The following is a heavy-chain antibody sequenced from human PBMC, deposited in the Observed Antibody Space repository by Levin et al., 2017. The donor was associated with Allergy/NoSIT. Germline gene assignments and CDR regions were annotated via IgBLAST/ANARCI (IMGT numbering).Heavy chain of an antibody. CDR1: GGSMSSGGYY. J-gene: IGHJ4*02. CDR3: AREESAITMVRGVISSHIDY. CDR2: IYTSGST. Sequence: SETLSLTCTVSGGSMSSGGYYWSWIRQPAGKGLEWIGRIYTSGSTNYNPSLKSRVTISVETSKNQFSLKLSSVTAADTAVYYCAREESAITMVRGVISSHIDYWGQGTLVTVSS. V-gene: IGHV4-61*02. D-gene: IGHD3-10*01.